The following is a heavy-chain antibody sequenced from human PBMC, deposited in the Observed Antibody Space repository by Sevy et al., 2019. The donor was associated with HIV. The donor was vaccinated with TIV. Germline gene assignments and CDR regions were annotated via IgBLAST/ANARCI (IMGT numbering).Heavy chain of an antibody. D-gene: IGHD6-25*01. CDR2: IDQDGSQK. CDR1: GFTFTDYF. CDR3: ARELRPGDY. V-gene: IGHV3-7*01. J-gene: IGHJ4*02. Sequence: GGSLRLSCAASGFTFTDYFMGWVRQAPGKGLEWVANIDQDGSQKNYVDSVKGRFTISRDNAKNSVYLQMNRLRVDDTAVDYCARELRPGDYWGQGTLVTVSS.